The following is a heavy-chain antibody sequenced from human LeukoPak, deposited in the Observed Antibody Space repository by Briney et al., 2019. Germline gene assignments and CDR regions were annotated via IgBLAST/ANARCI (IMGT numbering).Heavy chain of an antibody. CDR3: ARGSAYYYYMDV. V-gene: IGHV1-2*06. J-gene: IGHJ6*03. Sequence: GASVKVSCKASGYTFTDYYIHWVRQAPGQGLEWMGRINPNSGGTNYAQKFQGRVTMTRDTSISTAYMELSRLRSDDTAVYYCARGSAYYYYMDVWGKGTTVTVSS. CDR1: GYTFTDYY. CDR2: INPNSGGT.